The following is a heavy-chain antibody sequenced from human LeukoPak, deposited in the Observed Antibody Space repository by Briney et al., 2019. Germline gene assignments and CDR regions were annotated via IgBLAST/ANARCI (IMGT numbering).Heavy chain of an antibody. V-gene: IGHV3-9*01. CDR1: GFTFDDYA. Sequence: GGSLRLSCAASGFTFDDYAMHWVRQAPGKGLEWVSGISWNSGSIGYADSVKGRFTISRDNAKNSLYLQMNSLRAEDTALYYCAKARRGYSYGCSGYFDYWGQGTLVTVSS. CDR3: AKARRGYSYGCSGYFDY. D-gene: IGHD5-18*01. CDR2: ISWNSGSI. J-gene: IGHJ4*02.